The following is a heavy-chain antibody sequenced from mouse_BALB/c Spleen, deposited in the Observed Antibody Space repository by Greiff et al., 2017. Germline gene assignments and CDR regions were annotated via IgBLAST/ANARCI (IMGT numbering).Heavy chain of an antibody. CDR3: TRGKGDAMDY. CDR2: IRLKSDNYAT. D-gene: IGHD2-1*01. Sequence: EVKVEESGGGLVQPGGSMKLSCVASGFTFSSYWMSWVRQSPEKGLEWVAEIRLKSDNYATHYAESVKGKFTISRDDSKSRLYLQMNSLRAEDTGIYYCTRGKGDAMDYWGQGTSVTVSS. V-gene: IGHV6-6*02. J-gene: IGHJ4*01. CDR1: GFTFSSYW.